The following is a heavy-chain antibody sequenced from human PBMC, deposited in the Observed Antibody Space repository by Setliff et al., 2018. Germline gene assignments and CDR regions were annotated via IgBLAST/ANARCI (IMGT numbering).Heavy chain of an antibody. V-gene: IGHV4-38-2*01. CDR3: GRPLVGVTTGSEN. J-gene: IGHJ4*02. D-gene: IGHD1-26*01. CDR1: GYSISSGYY. CDR2: IDHSGST. Sequence: PSETLSLTCAVSGYSISSGYYWGWIRQPPGKGLEWIGSIDHSGSTHYNPSLKSRVTISVDTAKNQFSLKLRSVTAADTAVYYCGRPLVGVTTGSENWGQGTLVTVSS.